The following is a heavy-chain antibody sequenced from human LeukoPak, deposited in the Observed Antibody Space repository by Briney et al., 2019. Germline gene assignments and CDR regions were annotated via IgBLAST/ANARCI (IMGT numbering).Heavy chain of an antibody. J-gene: IGHJ4*02. CDR3: ARVFRSRWYRYFDY. V-gene: IGHV4-59*12. CDR2: IYYSGST. D-gene: IGHD6-13*01. CDR1: GGSISSYY. Sequence: SGTLSLTCIVSGGSISSYYWRWIGQPPGKGLEGIGYIYYSGSTNYNLPRKRRVTISVDTSKNQLSLTLSSVAAADTAVYYCARVFRSRWYRYFDYWGQGTLVTVSS.